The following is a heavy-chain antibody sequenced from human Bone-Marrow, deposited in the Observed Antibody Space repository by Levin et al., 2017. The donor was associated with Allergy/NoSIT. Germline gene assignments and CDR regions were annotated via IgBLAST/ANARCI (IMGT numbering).Heavy chain of an antibody. CDR2: ISGSGGST. D-gene: IGHD2-2*01. V-gene: IGHV3-23*01. CDR3: AKSDVVVPAAIVHPRTDEDY. CDR1: GFTFSSYA. Sequence: GGSLRLSCAASGFTFSSYAMSWVRQAPGKGLEWVSAISGSGGSTYYADSVKGRFTISRDNSKNTLYLEMNSHRAEDTGVYYCAKSDVVVPAAIVHPRTDEDYWGQGPLVTVSS. J-gene: IGHJ4*02.